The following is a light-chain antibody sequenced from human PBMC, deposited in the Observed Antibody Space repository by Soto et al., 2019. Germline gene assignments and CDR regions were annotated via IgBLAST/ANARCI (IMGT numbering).Light chain of an antibody. J-gene: IGKJ4*01. V-gene: IGKV3-15*01. CDR3: RQYANGPLS. CDR2: KTS. CDR1: QSVGTN. Sequence: VMTQSPATVSVSPGERTSLSCRASQSVGTNLGWYQQKPGQAPRLLISKTSIRATGVPARFSGSGSGTEFTLTISSLLSEDFAVYYCRQYANGPLSFGGGTKV.